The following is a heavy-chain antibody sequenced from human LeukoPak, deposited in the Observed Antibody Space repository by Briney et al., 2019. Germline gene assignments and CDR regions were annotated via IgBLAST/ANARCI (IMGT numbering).Heavy chain of an antibody. Sequence: PGGSLRLSCAASGFTFRIYAIYWVRQAPGKGLEWFSGISGSGGDTYFADSVKGRFTISRDHSKNTVFLQMDSLRAEDTAVYYCAKTTAGYSSGRYPGWPVDYWGQGTLVTVSS. V-gene: IGHV3-23*01. J-gene: IGHJ4*02. CDR1: GFTFRIYA. CDR3: AKTTAGYSSGRYPGWPVDY. D-gene: IGHD6-19*01. CDR2: ISGSGGDT.